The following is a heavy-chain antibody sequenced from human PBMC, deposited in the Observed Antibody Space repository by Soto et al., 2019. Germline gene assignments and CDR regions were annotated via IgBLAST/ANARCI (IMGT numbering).Heavy chain of an antibody. J-gene: IGHJ4*02. CDR2: LTGSGGSA. CDR3: AKYIAITTPYFYY. Sequence: GGSLTLSCAASGLTFSGYAMYCVRQAPGKGLQWVSSLTGSGGSAYYADSVRGRFTISRDNSKNTLYLQMNSLSAEDTAVYYCAKYIAITTPYFYYCGQGTLVTVSS. V-gene: IGHV3-23*01. D-gene: IGHD2-21*01. CDR1: GLTFSGYA.